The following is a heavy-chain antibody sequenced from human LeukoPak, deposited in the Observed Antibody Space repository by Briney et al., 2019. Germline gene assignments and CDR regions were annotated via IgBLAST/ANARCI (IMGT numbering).Heavy chain of an antibody. Sequence: PGRSLRLSCAASGFTFSSYGMHWVRQAPGKGLDWVAVIWYDGSNKYYADSVKGRFTISRDNSKNTLYLQMNTLRAEDTAVYYCAKGGSGSGWYRYFDYWGQGTLVTVSS. J-gene: IGHJ4*02. CDR1: GFTFSSYG. CDR2: IWYDGSNK. D-gene: IGHD6-19*01. V-gene: IGHV3-33*06. CDR3: AKGGSGSGWYRYFDY.